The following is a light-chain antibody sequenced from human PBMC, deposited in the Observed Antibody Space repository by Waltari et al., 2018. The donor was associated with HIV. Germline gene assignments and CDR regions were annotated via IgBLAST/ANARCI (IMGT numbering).Light chain of an antibody. V-gene: IGLV2-8*01. J-gene: IGLJ2*01. CDR2: EVF. CDR3: TSYAGRNTCV. Sequence: QSALTQPPSAPGSPGQSVTISFTGKTSDVCAYHYVSWYHQHPGKAPKLMIYEVFKRPSGVPDRFSGSKSGNTASLTVSGLQAEDEADYYCTSYAGRNTCVFGGGTKLTVL. CDR1: TSDVCAYHY.